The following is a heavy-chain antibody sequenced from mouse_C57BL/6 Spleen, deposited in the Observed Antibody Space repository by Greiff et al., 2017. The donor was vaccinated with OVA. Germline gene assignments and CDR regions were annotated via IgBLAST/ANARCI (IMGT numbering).Heavy chain of an antibody. CDR3: AIYPSIYYGNAWFAY. V-gene: IGHV1-74*01. Sequence: QVQLQQPGAELVKPGASVKVSCKASGYTFTSYWMHWVKQRPGQGLEWIGRIHPSDSDTNYNQKFKGKATLTVDKSSSTAYMQLSSLTSEDSAVYYCAIYPSIYYGNAWFAYWGQGTLVTVSA. D-gene: IGHD2-1*01. CDR2: IHPSDSDT. CDR1: GYTFTSYW. J-gene: IGHJ3*01.